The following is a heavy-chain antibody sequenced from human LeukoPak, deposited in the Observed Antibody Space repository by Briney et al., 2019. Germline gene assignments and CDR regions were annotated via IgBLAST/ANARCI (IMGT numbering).Heavy chain of an antibody. D-gene: IGHD1-7*01. V-gene: IGHV3-15*01. J-gene: IGHJ4*02. Sequence: GGSLRLSCAASGFTFSSYWMSWVRQAPGKGLEWVGRIKSKTDGGTTDYAAPVKGRFTISRDDSKNTLYLQMNSLKTEDTAVYYCTTDLLNNWNYERDFDYWGQGTLVTVSS. CDR2: IKSKTDGGTT. CDR3: TTDLLNNWNYERDFDY. CDR1: GFTFSSYW.